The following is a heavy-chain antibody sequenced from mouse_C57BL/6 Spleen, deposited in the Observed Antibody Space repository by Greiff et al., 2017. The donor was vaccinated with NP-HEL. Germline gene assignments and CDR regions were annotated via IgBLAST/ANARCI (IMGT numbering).Heavy chain of an antibody. CDR1: GYTFTSYW. J-gene: IGHJ4*01. V-gene: IGHV1-50*01. CDR2: IDPSDSYT. D-gene: IGHD3-2*02. Sequence: QVQLQQSGAELVKPGASVKLSCKASGYTFTSYWMQWVKQRPGQGLEWIGEIDPSDSYTNYNQKFKGKATLTVDTSSSTAYMQLSSLTSEDSAVYYCARSGDYYAMDYWGQGTSVTVSS. CDR3: ARSGDYYAMDY.